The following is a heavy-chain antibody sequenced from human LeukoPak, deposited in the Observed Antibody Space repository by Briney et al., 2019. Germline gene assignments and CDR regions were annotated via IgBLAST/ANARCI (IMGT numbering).Heavy chain of an antibody. D-gene: IGHD3-10*01. V-gene: IGHV3-66*01. CDR3: ARSRIWFGEPYFDY. CDR1: GFTVSSNY. Sequence: GGSLRLSCAASGFTVSSNYMGWVRQAPGKGLEWVSVIYSGGSTYYADSVKGRFTISRDNSKNTLYLQMNSLRAEDTAVYYCARSRIWFGEPYFDYWGQGTLVTVPS. CDR2: IYSGGST. J-gene: IGHJ4*02.